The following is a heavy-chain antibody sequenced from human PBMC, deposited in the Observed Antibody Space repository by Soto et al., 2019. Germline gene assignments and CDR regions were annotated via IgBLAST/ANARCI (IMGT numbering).Heavy chain of an antibody. CDR3: ARMYCSSTSCYRRWFDP. CDR1: GYTFTSYD. Sequence: GASVKVSCKASGYTFTSYDINWVRQATGQGLEWMGWMNPNSGNTGYAQKFQGRVTITRDTSASTAYMELSSLRSEDTAVYYCARMYCSSTSCYRRWFDPWGQGTLVTVSS. J-gene: IGHJ5*02. CDR2: MNPNSGNT. D-gene: IGHD2-2*01. V-gene: IGHV1-8*01.